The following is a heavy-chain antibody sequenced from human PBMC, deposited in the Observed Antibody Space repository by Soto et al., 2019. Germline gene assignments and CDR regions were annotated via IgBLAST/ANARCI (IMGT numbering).Heavy chain of an antibody. V-gene: IGHV1-18*01. Sequence: ASVQVSCKASGYTFTAYGIIWLRQAPGHGLEWMAWISTYSGNTDFAQKVQGRVTLTADSSTSTAYMELRNLTSDDTAVYYGARCDNSGYDQTVVYWGQGTLVTVSS. D-gene: IGHD3-22*01. CDR3: ARCDNSGYDQTVVY. CDR1: GYTFTAYG. CDR2: ISTYSGNT. J-gene: IGHJ4*02.